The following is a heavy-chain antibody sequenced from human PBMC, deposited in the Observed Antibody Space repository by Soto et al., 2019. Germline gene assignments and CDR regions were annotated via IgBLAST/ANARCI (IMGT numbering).Heavy chain of an antibody. CDR1: SFIFSTSA. Sequence: GGSLRLSCAASSFIFSTSAMNWVRQAPGKGLEWLSYISPDGTTTYYADSVKGRFTISRDNAKNSLYLQMNSLRAEDTAIYFCARAPYTIYGVNYYMDVWGKGTRVSVS. J-gene: IGHJ6*03. V-gene: IGHV3-48*01. D-gene: IGHD3-3*01. CDR3: ARAPYTIYGVNYYMDV. CDR2: ISPDGTTT.